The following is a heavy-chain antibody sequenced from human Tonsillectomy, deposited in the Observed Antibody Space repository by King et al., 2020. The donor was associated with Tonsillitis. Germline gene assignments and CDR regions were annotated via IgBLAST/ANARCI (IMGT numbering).Heavy chain of an antibody. V-gene: IGHV7-4-1*02. J-gene: IGHJ3*02. CDR3: AREGEQWLLQGGYAFDI. Sequence: VQLVESGSELKKPGASVKVSCKASGYTFTSYAMNWVRQAPGQGLEWMGWINTNTGNPTYAQGFTGRFVFSLDTSVSTAYLQISSLKAEDTAVYYCAREGEQWLLQGGYAFDIWGQGTMVTVSS. CDR2: INTNTGNP. CDR1: GYTFTSYA. D-gene: IGHD6-19*01.